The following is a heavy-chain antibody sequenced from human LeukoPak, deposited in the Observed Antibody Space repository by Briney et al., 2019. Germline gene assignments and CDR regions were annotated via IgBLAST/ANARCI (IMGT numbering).Heavy chain of an antibody. CDR1: GFTFSSYG. D-gene: IGHD3-10*02. CDR3: AKVGSTVRGALDY. J-gene: IGHJ4*02. CDR2: ISGSGGST. Sequence: GGSLRLSCAASGFTFSSYGMSWVRQAPGKGLEWVSGISGSGGSTYYADSVKGRFTISRDNSKNTLFLQMNSLRAEDTAVYYCAKVGSTVRGALDYWGQGTLVTVSS. V-gene: IGHV3-23*01.